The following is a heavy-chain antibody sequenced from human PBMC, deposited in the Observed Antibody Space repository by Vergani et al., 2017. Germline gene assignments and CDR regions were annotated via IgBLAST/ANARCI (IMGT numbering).Heavy chain of an antibody. V-gene: IGHV4-39*07. Sequence: QLQLQESGPGLVKPSETLSLTCTVSGGSISSSSYYWGWIRQPPGKGLEWIGSIYYSGSTYYNPSLKSRVTISVDTSKNQFSLKLSAVTAADTAVYYCARGYYGSGRSFDYWGQGTLVTVSS. J-gene: IGHJ4*02. CDR1: GGSISSSSYY. CDR2: IYYSGST. D-gene: IGHD3-10*01. CDR3: ARGYYGSGRSFDY.